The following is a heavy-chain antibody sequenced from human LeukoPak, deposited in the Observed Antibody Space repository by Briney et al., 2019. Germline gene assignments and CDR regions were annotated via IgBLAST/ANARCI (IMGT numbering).Heavy chain of an antibody. D-gene: IGHD5-12*01. CDR3: APQQTYSPYNWFDP. J-gene: IGHJ5*02. CDR2: IHPDGSIT. V-gene: IGHV3-74*03. CDR1: GFTFSTSA. Sequence: GGSLRLSCVVSGFTFSTSAMSWVRQAPGKGLEWVSRIHPDGSITTYADSVKGRFTISRDNAENTLYLQMNSLRAEDTAVYYCAPQQTYSPYNWFDPWGQGTLVTVSS.